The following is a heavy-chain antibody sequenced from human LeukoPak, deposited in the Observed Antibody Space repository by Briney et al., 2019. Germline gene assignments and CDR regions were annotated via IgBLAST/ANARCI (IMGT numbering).Heavy chain of an antibody. CDR2: LNTDGSDT. CDR3: AKTLRDLDIIFDY. CDR1: GFTFSAYW. Sequence: GGSLRLSCAASGFTFSAYWMHWVRQAPGKGLVWVSRLNTDGSDTRYADSVQGRFTISRDNAKNTLYLHMDSLGAEDTAVYYCAKTLRDLDIIFDYWGQGTLVTVSS. V-gene: IGHV3-74*01. J-gene: IGHJ4*02. D-gene: IGHD3/OR15-3a*01.